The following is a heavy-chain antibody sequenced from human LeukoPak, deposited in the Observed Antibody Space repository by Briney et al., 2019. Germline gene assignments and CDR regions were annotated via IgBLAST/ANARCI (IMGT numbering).Heavy chain of an antibody. V-gene: IGHV4-34*01. Sequence: SETLSLTCAVYGGSFSGYYWSWIRQPPGKGLEWIGEINHSGSTEYNPSLKSRVTISVDTSKNQFSLKLSSVTAADTAVYYCARNHVYYYDSSGYYAMDVWGQGTTVTVSS. D-gene: IGHD3-22*01. CDR3: ARNHVYYYDSSGYYAMDV. CDR1: GGSFSGYY. CDR2: INHSGST. J-gene: IGHJ6*02.